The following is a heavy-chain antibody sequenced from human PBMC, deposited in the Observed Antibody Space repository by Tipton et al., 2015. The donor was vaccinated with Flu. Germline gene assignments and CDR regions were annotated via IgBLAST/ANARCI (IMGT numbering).Heavy chain of an antibody. J-gene: IGHJ4*02. Sequence: SLRLSCAVSGFTFSRYGISWVRQAPGKGLEWVSGFSASGRTTYFADSVKGRLTISRDNFRNTLFLQMNGLRAEDTAVYYCAKVIPELVAGLDYWGQGTLVTVSS. CDR2: FSASGRTT. V-gene: IGHV3-23*01. D-gene: IGHD6-19*01. CDR1: GFTFSRYG. CDR3: AKVIPELVAGLDY.